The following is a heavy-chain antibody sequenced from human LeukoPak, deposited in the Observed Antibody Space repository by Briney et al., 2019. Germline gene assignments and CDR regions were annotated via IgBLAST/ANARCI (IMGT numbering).Heavy chain of an antibody. V-gene: IGHV3-30*03. CDR2: ISYDGSNK. CDR1: GFTFSSYG. J-gene: IGHJ4*02. Sequence: GGSLRLSCAASGFTFSSYGMHWVRQAPGKGLEWVAVISYDGSNKYYADSVKGRFTISRDNSENTLYLQMNSLRAEDTAVYYCAHTPWFGELLYPFDYWGQGTLVTVSS. D-gene: IGHD3-10*01. CDR3: AHTPWFGELLYPFDY.